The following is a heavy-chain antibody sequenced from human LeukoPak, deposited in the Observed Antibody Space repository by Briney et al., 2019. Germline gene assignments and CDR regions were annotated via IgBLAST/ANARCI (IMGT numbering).Heavy chain of an antibody. CDR2: INHSGST. CDR3: ARDLRAPLTIFGVVSPYYYGMDV. CDR1: GGSFSGYY. Sequence: SETLSLTCAVYGGSFSGYYWSWIRQPPGKGLEWIGEINHSGSTNYNPSLKSRVTISVDTSKNQFSLKLSSVTAADTAVCYCARDLRAPLTIFGVVSPYYYGMDVWGQGTTVTVSS. D-gene: IGHD3-3*01. J-gene: IGHJ6*02. V-gene: IGHV4-34*01.